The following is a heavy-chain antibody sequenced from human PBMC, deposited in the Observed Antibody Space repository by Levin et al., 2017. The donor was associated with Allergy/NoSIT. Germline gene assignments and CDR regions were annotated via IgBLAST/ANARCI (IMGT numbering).Heavy chain of an antibody. CDR1: GGTFSSYA. D-gene: IGHD3-10*01. J-gene: IGHJ4*02. CDR3: ARGTIGFGEKPVLYYFDY. Sequence: SVKVSCKASGGTFSSYAISWVRQAPGQGLEWMGGIIPIFGTANYAQKFQGRVTITADESTSTAYMELSSLRSEDTAVYYCARGTIGFGEKPVLYYFDYWGQGTLVTVSS. CDR2: IIPIFGTA. V-gene: IGHV1-69*13.